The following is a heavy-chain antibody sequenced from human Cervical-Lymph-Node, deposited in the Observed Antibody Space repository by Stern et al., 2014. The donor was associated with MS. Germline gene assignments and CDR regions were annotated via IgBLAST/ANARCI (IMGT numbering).Heavy chain of an antibody. V-gene: IGHV1-69*06. D-gene: IGHD6-19*01. CDR3: ARDIAVAGTWGSAFDI. J-gene: IGHJ3*02. Sequence: VQLVQSGAEVKKPGSSVKVSCKASGGTFSIYAISWVRQAPGQVLEWMGGIIPIFGTANYAQKFQGRVTITADKSTTTAYMELSSLRSEDTAVYYCARDIAVAGTWGSAFDIWGQGTMVTVSS. CDR2: IIPIFGTA. CDR1: GGTFSIYA.